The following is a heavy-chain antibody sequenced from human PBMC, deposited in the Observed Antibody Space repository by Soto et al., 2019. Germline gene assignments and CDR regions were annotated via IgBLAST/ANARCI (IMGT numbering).Heavy chain of an antibody. CDR3: PRSQGSSTSLEIYYYYYYGMDV. D-gene: IGHD2-2*01. J-gene: IGHJ6*02. CDR1: GGTFSSYA. V-gene: IGHV1-69*01. Sequence: QVQLVQSGAEVKKPGSSVKVSCKASGGTFSSYAISWVRQAPGQGLEWMGGIIPISGTANYAQKFQGRVTITADESTSTADMELSRLRSEDTAVYYCPRSQGSSTSLEIYYYYYYGMDVRGQGTTVTVSS. CDR2: IIPISGTA.